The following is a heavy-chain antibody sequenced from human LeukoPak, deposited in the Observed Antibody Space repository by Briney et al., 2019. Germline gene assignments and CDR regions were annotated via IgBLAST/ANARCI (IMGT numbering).Heavy chain of an antibody. CDR2: INPNSGGT. CDR3: ARGVPDSSGLTFDY. J-gene: IGHJ4*02. CDR1: GYTFTGYY. V-gene: IGHV1-2*06. D-gene: IGHD3-22*01. Sequence: GASVKVSCKASGYTFTGYYMHWVRQAPGQGLEWMGRINPNSGGTNYAQKFQGRVTMTRDTSISTAYMEPSRLRSDDTAVYYCARGVPDSSGLTFDYWGQGTLVTVSS.